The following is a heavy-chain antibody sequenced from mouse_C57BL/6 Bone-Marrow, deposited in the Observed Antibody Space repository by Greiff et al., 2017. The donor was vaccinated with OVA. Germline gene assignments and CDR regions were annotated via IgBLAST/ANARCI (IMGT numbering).Heavy chain of an antibody. CDR2: IWSGGST. Sequence: VKLVESGPGLVQPSQSLSITCTVSGFSLTSYGVHWVRQSPGKGLEWLGVIWSGGSTDYNAAFISRLSISKDNSKSQVFFKMNSLQADDTAIYYCARRGFPLNFDVWGTGTTVTVSS. CDR3: ARRGFPLNFDV. D-gene: IGHD3-2*02. V-gene: IGHV2-2*01. CDR1: GFSLTSYG. J-gene: IGHJ1*03.